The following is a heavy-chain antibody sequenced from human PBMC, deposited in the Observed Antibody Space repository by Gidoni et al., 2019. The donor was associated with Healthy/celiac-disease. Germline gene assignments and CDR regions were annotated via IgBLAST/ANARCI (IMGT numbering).Heavy chain of an antibody. V-gene: IGHV3-30*04. CDR3: ARDSGELLANAFDI. D-gene: IGHD1-26*01. CDR1: GFPFSSYA. CDR2: ISYDGSNK. Sequence: QVQLVESGGGVVQPGRSLRLSCAASGFPFSSYAMHWVRQAPGKGLEWVAVISYDGSNKYYADSVKGRFTISRDNSKNTLYLQMNSLRAEDTAVYYCARDSGELLANAFDIWGQGTMVTVSS. J-gene: IGHJ3*02.